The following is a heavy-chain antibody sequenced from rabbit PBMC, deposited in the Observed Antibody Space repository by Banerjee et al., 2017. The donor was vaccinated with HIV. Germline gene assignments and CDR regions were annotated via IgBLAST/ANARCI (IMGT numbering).Heavy chain of an antibody. CDR1: GFSFSGNYW. Sequence: QEQLEESGGDLVKPEGSLTLTCKASGFSFSGNYWICWVRQAPGKGLEWIACISAANSANTYYASWVNGRFTISKTSSSTVTLQVTSLTAADTATYFCARRANTNGDYGGAFAPWGQGTLVTVS. J-gene: IGHJ2*01. CDR2: ISAANSANT. CDR3: ARRANTNGDYGGAFAP. V-gene: IGHV1S45*01. D-gene: IGHD2-1*01.